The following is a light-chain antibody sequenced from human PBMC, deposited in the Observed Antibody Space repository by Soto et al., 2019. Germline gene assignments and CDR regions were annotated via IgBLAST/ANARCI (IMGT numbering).Light chain of an antibody. CDR2: DAS. V-gene: IGKV1-5*01. CDR1: QTISSW. J-gene: IGKJ1*01. CDR3: QQYNSYWT. Sequence: DIQMTQSPSTLSGSVGDRVTITSRASQTISSWLAWYQQKPGKAPKLLIYDASSLESGVPSRFIGSGSGTEFTLTLSSLQPDDFATYDCQQYNSYWTFGQGTKGDIK.